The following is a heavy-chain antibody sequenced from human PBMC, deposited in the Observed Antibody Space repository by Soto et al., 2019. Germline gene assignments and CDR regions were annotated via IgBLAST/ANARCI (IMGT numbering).Heavy chain of an antibody. D-gene: IGHD3-9*01. V-gene: IGHV3-30*03. Sequence: GGSLRLSCAASGFTFSSYGMHWVRQAPGKGLEWVAVISYDGSNKYYADSVKGRFTISRDNSKNTLYLQMNSLRAEDTAVYYCAGTGWLLFNYYFDYWGQGTRVTVSS. CDR3: AGTGWLLFNYYFDY. CDR1: GFTFSSYG. CDR2: ISYDGSNK. J-gene: IGHJ4*02.